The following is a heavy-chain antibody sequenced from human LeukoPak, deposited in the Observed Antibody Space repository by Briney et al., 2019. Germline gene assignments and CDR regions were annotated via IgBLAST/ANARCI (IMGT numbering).Heavy chain of an antibody. CDR3: ARGGYCGGDCYFYY. Sequence: SETLSLTCTVSGGSVSNYYWSWIRQSPGKGLEWIGYIYYTETSYNPSLKSRVTISADTSKNQFSLRLSSVTAADTAVYYCARGGYCGGDCYFYYWGQGTLVTVSP. D-gene: IGHD2-21*02. CDR2: IYYTET. CDR1: GGSVSNYY. J-gene: IGHJ4*02. V-gene: IGHV4-59*08.